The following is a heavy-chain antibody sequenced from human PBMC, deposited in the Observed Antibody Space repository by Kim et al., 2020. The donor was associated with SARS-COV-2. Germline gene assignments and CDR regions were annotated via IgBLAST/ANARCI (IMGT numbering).Heavy chain of an antibody. J-gene: IGHJ4*02. V-gene: IGHV4-59*09. D-gene: IGHD6-19*01. Sequence: NPSRKSRVTISVDTSKNQCSLKLSSVTAADTAVYYCARGSSGYSSGWYGYWGQGTLVTVSS. CDR3: ARGSSGYSSGWYGY.